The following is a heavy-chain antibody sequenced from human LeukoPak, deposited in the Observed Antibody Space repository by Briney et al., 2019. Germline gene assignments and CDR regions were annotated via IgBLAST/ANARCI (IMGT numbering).Heavy chain of an antibody. Sequence: GGSPELPCAASGLTFNTSTMNLVRQAPGKGLEWVSAIRSSNDYKYYQDSVKGRCTIFRGNAKNSLYLPMNSPRAEDTAVYYCVRIPNSAGFPTWFDPWGQGTLVTVSS. CDR3: VRIPNSAGFPTWFDP. V-gene: IGHV3-21*01. CDR1: GLTFNTST. D-gene: IGHD6-19*01. J-gene: IGHJ5*02. CDR2: IRSSNDYK.